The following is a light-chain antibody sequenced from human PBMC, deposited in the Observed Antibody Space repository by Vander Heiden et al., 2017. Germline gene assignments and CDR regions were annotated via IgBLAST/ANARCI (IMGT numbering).Light chain of an antibody. CDR3: QQSYSIPRT. CDR1: HSISTY. V-gene: IGKV1-39*01. CDR2: GAF. Sequence: IQITQSPSSLSASVGDRVTITCRASHSISTYLIWYQQKPGKAPKLLIYGAFALQNGVPSRFSASESGTEFTLAISSLQPEDFASYYCQQSYSIPRTFGGGTKVEIK. J-gene: IGKJ4*01.